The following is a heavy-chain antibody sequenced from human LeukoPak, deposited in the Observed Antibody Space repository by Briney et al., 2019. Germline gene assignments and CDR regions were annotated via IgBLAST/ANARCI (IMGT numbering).Heavy chain of an antibody. V-gene: IGHV1-24*01. J-gene: IGHJ3*02. Sequence: GASVKVSCKVSGYTLTELSMHWVRQTPGKGLEWMGGFDPEDGETLYAQKFQGRVTMTEDTSTDTAYMELSSLRSEDTAVYYCARVGSGETMIAKDAFDIWGQGTMVTVSS. CDR3: ARVGSGETMIAKDAFDI. D-gene: IGHD3-22*01. CDR1: GYTLTELS. CDR2: FDPEDGET.